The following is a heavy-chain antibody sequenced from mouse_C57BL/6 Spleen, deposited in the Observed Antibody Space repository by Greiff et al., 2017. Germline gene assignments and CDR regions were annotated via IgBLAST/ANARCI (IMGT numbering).Heavy chain of an antibody. CDR2: IDPSDSYT. CDR3: ARWSYCRFDY. J-gene: IGHJ2*01. CDR1: GYTFTSYW. V-gene: IGHV1-50*01. D-gene: IGHD2-12*01. Sequence: QVQLQQSGAELVKPGASVKLSCKASGYTFTSYWMQWVKQRPGQGLEWIGEIDPSDSYTNYNQKFKGKATLTVDTSSSTAYMQLSSLTSEDSTVYYCARWSYCRFDYWGQGTTLTVSS.